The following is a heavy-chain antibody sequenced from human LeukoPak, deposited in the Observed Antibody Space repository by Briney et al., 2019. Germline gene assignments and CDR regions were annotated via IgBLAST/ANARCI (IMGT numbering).Heavy chain of an antibody. CDR3: ARRPKANDAFDI. CDR1: GYSFTSYW. V-gene: IGHV5-10-1*01. Sequence: GESLKISCKGSGYSFTSYWISWVRQMPGKGLEWMGRIDPSGSYTNYSPSFQGHVTISADKSISTAYLQWSSLKASDTAMYYCARRPKANDAFDIWGQGTMVTVSS. CDR2: IDPSGSYT. J-gene: IGHJ3*02.